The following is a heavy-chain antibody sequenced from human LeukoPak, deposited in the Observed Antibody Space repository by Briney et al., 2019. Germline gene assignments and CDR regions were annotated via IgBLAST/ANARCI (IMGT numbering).Heavy chain of an antibody. J-gene: IGHJ4*02. CDR1: GFTMKNFG. V-gene: IGHV3-33*01. Sequence: GGSLRLSCAVTGFTMKNFGMHWVRQAPGKGLEWVAVIWYDGSQRHYMGSVKGRFAISRENSMNTLSLEMNGLRVEDTAVYYCVRGADMNYNFENSSYFDSWGQGALVIVSS. D-gene: IGHD3-3*01. CDR3: VRGADMNYNFENSSYFDS. CDR2: IWYDGSQR.